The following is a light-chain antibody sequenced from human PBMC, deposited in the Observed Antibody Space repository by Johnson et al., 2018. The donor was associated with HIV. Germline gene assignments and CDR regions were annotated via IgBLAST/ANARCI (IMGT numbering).Light chain of an antibody. J-gene: IGLJ1*01. CDR3: GTWDTSLRTGV. CDR2: DNH. V-gene: IGLV1-51*01. CDR1: SSNIGNNY. Sequence: SILTQPPSVSAAPGQQVTISCSGSSSNIGNNYVSWYQPVPGTAPKLLIYDNHRRPSGIPDRFSGYKSGSSATLGIPGLQTWDEADYYCGTWDTSLRTGVFGTGTKVTVL.